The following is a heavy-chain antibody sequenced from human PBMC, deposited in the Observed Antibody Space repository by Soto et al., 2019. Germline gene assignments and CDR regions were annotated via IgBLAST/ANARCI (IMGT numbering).Heavy chain of an antibody. V-gene: IGHV1-18*01. Sequence: QVQLVQSGAEVKKPGASVKVSCKASGYTFTSYGISWVRQAPGQGLEWMGWISAYNGNTNYAQKLPGRVTMTTDTSTSTAYMELRSLRSDDTAVYYCARRYCSGGSCYSAYFDLWGRGTLVTVSS. CDR1: GYTFTSYG. CDR2: ISAYNGNT. CDR3: ARRYCSGGSCYSAYFDL. D-gene: IGHD2-15*01. J-gene: IGHJ2*01.